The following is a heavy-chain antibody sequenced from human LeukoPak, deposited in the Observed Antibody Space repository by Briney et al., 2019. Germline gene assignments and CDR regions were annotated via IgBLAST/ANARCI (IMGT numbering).Heavy chain of an antibody. D-gene: IGHD3-3*01. Sequence: SETLSLTCTVSGGCISSYYWSWIRQPPGKGLEWIGYIYYSGSTNYNPSLKSRVTISVDTSKNQFSLKLSSVTAADTAVYYCARDGPIFGDNWFDPWGQGTLVTVSS. V-gene: IGHV4-59*01. CDR3: ARDGPIFGDNWFDP. J-gene: IGHJ5*02. CDR1: GGCISSYY. CDR2: IYYSGST.